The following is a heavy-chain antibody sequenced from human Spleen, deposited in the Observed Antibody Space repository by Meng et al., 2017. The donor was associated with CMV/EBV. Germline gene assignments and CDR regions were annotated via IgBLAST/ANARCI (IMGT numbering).Heavy chain of an antibody. CDR2: LYSGGST. Sequence: GESLKISCAASGFTFSSYSMNWVRQAPGKGLEWVSVLYSGGSTLYADSVKGRFTISRDNSKNTLHLQMNSLRTEDTAVYYCARMGSEYSSSSGLDYWGQGTLVTVSS. CDR3: ARMGSEYSSSSGLDY. CDR1: GFTFSSYS. J-gene: IGHJ4*02. D-gene: IGHD6-6*01. V-gene: IGHV3-53*01.